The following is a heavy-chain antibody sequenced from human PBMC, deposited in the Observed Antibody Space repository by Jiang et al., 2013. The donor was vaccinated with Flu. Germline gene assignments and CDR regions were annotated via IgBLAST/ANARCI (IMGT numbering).Heavy chain of an antibody. D-gene: IGHD3-10*01. J-gene: IGHJ4*02. V-gene: IGHV1-69*04. CDR3: ARVELSGVIIY. CDR2: IIPILGIA. Sequence: SGAEVKKPGSSVKVSCKASGGTFSSYAISWVRQAPGQGLEWMGRIIPILGIANYAQKFQGRVTITADKSTSTAYMELSSLRSEDTAVYYCARVELSGVIIYWGQGTLVTVSS. CDR1: GGTFSSYA.